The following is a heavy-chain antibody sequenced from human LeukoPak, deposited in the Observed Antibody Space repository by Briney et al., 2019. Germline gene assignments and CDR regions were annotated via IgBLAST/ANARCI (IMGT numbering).Heavy chain of an antibody. D-gene: IGHD3-22*01. CDR3: AKPLFDGGGYYYPDY. CDR2: ITSSSHQI. J-gene: IGHJ4*02. Sequence: GGSLRLSCVASGFSFSSSSMNWVRQAPGKGLEWVSSITSSSHQIHYADSVKGRFTISRDNAKNSLYLQMNSLRAEDTAVYYCAKPLFDGGGYYYPDYWGQGTLVTVSS. CDR1: GFSFSSSS. V-gene: IGHV3-21*01.